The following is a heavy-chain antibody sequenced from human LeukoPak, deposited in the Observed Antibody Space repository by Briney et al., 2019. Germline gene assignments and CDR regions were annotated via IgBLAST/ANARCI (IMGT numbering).Heavy chain of an antibody. CDR2: IKQDGSEK. CDR3: TRGRGMDV. Sequence: GGSLGLSCAASGFTFSNYWMNWVRQAPGKGLECVANIKQDGSEKYYVDSVKGRFTISRDNAKNSLYLQMNSLRAEDTAVYYCTRGRGMDVWGQGTTVTVFS. J-gene: IGHJ6*02. V-gene: IGHV3-7*01. CDR1: GFTFSNYW.